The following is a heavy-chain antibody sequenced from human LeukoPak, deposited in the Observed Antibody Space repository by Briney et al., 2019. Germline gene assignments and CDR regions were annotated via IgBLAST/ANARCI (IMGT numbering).Heavy chain of an antibody. J-gene: IGHJ4*02. V-gene: IGHV4-59*08. CDR1: GGSISSNY. D-gene: IGHD5-12*01. Sequence: PSETLSLTCTVSGGSISSNYWSWIRQPPGKGLEWIGYIYYSGSTNYNPSLKSRVTISVDTSKNQFSLKLTSVTAADTAVYYCARVGYPRVYFDYWGQGTLVTVSS. CDR3: ARVGYPRVYFDY. CDR2: IYYSGST.